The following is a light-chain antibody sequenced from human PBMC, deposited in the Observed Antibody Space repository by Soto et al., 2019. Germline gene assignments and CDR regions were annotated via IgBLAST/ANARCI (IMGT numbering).Light chain of an antibody. V-gene: IGKV3-15*01. CDR1: QSVSSN. CDR3: QQYGNAPIT. CDR2: GVS. J-gene: IGKJ5*01. Sequence: EIVMTQSPATLSVSPWERATLSCRASQSVSSNLAWYQQKPGQAPRLLMYGVSTRATGIPARFSGSGSGTDFTLSISRLEVEDFAVYHCQQYGNAPITFGQGTRLEIK.